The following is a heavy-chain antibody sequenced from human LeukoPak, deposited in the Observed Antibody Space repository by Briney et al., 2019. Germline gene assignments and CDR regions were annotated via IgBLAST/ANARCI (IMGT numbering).Heavy chain of an antibody. V-gene: IGHV1-2*02. J-gene: IGHJ4*02. CDR2: VNPNTGAT. CDR3: ARAEGILATFDY. D-gene: IGHD1-26*01. CDR1: EYTFTGYY. Sequence: ASVKVSCKASEYTFTGYYIHWVRQAPGQGPEWVGWVNPNTGATNYAQTFQGRVTMTSDTSINTAFVALSSLRSDDTAVYYCARAEGILATFDYWGQGTLVTVSS.